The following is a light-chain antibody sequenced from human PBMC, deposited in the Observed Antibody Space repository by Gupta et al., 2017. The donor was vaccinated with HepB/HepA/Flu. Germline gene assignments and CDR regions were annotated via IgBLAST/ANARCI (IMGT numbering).Light chain of an antibody. J-gene: IGLJ1*01. CDR3: ATWDDSLSGYV. V-gene: IGLV1-47*01. CDR2: RNN. Sequence: QSVLTQPPSASATPGQRVTISCSGSSTNIGSNYVYWYQQYPGTAPNLLIYRNNQRRSGGPDRFSGAKYGTSASLAISGRRSDDEADYYCATWDDSLSGYVFGNGTNVTVL. CDR1: STNIGSNY.